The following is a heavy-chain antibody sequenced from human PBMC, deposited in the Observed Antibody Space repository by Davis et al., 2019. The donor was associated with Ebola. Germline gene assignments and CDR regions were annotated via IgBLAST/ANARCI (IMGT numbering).Heavy chain of an antibody. CDR3: ARDHVGIAAAWISSYGMDV. J-gene: IGHJ6*04. CDR2: INPNSGGT. Sequence: ASVKVSCKASGYTFTGYYMHWVRQAPGQGLEWMGRINPNSGGTNYAQKFQGRVIMTRDTSISTAYMELSRLRSDDTAVYYCARDHVGIAAAWISSYGMDVWGKGTTVTVSS. D-gene: IGHD6-13*01. V-gene: IGHV1-2*06. CDR1: GYTFTGYY.